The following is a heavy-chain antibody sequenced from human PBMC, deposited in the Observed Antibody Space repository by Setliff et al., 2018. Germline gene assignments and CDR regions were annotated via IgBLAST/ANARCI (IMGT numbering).Heavy chain of an antibody. J-gene: IGHJ3*02. CDR3: ASPGRDNLDSPFDPFDI. CDR2: IHQRGRT. V-gene: IGHV4-38-2*01. Sequence: PSETLSLTCGVSGVSITSGHYWGWIRQSPGKGLEWLATIHQRGRTYYNPSLNSRVTISLDTSKNHFSLKLRSVTAEDSAVYYCASPGRDNLDSPFDPFDIWGHGTRVTVSS. D-gene: IGHD3-3*01. CDR1: GVSITSGHY.